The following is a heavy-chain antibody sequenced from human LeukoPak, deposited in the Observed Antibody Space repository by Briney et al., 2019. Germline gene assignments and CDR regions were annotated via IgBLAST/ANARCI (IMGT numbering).Heavy chain of an antibody. Sequence: ASVTVSCKASGYTFTDYFIHWVRQAPGQGLEWMGWINPNSGGTKYAQKFQGRVTLTRDTSISTAYLELSRLRSDDTAVYYCARPPAAGTDYWGQGALVTVSS. J-gene: IGHJ4*02. D-gene: IGHD6-13*01. CDR2: INPNSGGT. CDR3: ARPPAAGTDY. CDR1: GYTFTDYF. V-gene: IGHV1-2*02.